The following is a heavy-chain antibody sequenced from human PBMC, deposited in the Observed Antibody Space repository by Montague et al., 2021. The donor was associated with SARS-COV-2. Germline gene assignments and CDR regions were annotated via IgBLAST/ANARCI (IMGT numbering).Heavy chain of an antibody. CDR2: TYDWSKWNN. CDR3: ARTSASSDY. V-gene: IGHV6-1*01. J-gene: IGHJ4*02. CDR1: GDSVSGYRDA. D-gene: IGHD1-26*01. Sequence: CAISGDSVSGYRDAGEWMRQSRLRGLECRGRTYDWSKWNNDYAVSVKSRITINPDTSKNQISLQLNSVTPEDTAVYYCARTSASSDYWGQGTLVTVSS.